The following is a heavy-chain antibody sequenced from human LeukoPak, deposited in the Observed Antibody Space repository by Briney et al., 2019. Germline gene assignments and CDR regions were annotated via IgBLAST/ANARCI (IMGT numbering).Heavy chain of an antibody. D-gene: IGHD6-13*01. CDR2: MNPNSGNT. CDR1: GDTFIIND. V-gene: IGHV1-8*02. CDR3: ARVTAAGTWTFDI. Sequence: AAVTVSFKSSGDTFIINDINWVRQAPGQGVEWMGWMNPNSGNTGYAQKFQRRVTMTRNISITTAYMELTDLRSEDTAVYYCARVTAAGTWTFDIWGQGTTVTVSS. J-gene: IGHJ3*02.